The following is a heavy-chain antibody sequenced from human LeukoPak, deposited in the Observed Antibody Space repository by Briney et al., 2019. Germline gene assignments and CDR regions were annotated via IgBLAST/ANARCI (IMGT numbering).Heavy chain of an antibody. CDR3: ARKASHFSYGLRAIDY. CDR1: GGSISSYY. CDR2: IYTSGNS. D-gene: IGHD5-18*01. V-gene: IGHV4-4*07. J-gene: IGHJ4*02. Sequence: SETLSLTCTVSGGSISSYYWSWIRQPAGKGLEWIGRIYTSGNSNYNPSLKSRVTISVDTSKNHFSLKLNSMTAADTAVYYCARKASHFSYGLRAIDYWGQGNLVTVSS.